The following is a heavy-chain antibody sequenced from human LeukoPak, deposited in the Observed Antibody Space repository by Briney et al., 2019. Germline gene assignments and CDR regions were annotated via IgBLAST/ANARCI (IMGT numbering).Heavy chain of an antibody. CDR3: AREWRIGFDF. J-gene: IGHJ3*01. Sequence: SQTLSLTCAISGDNVSSDGVAWNWIRQSPSRGLEWLGRTYYSSRWYNDYADSVRSRINIYPDTTKNQFSLHLNSVTPEDTAVFYCAREWRIGFDFWAQGTMVTVSS. V-gene: IGHV6-1*01. CDR2: TYYSSRWYN. D-gene: IGHD2-15*01. CDR1: GDNVSSDGVA.